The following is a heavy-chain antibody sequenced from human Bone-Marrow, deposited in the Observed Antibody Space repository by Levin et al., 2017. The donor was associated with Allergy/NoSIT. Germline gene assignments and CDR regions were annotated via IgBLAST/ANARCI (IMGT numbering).Heavy chain of an antibody. CDR2: ISSSGGSI. CDR3: ARARGLLVATTYFDY. J-gene: IGHJ4*02. V-gene: IGHV3-48*01. Sequence: GGSLRLSCVASEFSFSTFSMIWVRQAPGKGLEWISYISSSGGSIFSAESVKGRFIISRDNAKNSVYLQMSNLSAEDPGLYYCARARGLLVATTYFDYWGQGIPVTVSS. CDR1: EFSFSTFS. D-gene: IGHD2-15*01.